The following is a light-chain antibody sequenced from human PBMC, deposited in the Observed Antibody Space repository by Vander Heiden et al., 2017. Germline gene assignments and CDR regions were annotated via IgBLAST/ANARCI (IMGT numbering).Light chain of an antibody. J-gene: IGKJ2*01. CDR1: SSNNKNY. Sequence: SSNNKNYLAWYQQKPGQPPKLLIYWASTRESGVPDRFSGNGSGTDFTLTISSLQAEDVAVYYCQQYYSTPYTFGQGTKLEIK. CDR2: WAS. CDR3: QQYYSTPYT. V-gene: IGKV4-1*01.